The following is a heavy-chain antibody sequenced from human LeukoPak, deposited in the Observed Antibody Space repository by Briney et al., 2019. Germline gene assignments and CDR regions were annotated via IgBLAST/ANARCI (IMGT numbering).Heavy chain of an antibody. CDR3: ARNPPYGGNDC. V-gene: IGHV4-31*03. Sequence: ASETLSLTCTVSGGSISSGGYSWSWIRQHPGKGLEWIGYIYYSGSTYYNPSLKSRVTISVDTSKNQFSLKLSSVTAADTAVYYCARNPPYGGNDCWGQGTLVTVSS. CDR2: IYYSGST. D-gene: IGHD4-23*01. CDR1: GGSISSGGYS. J-gene: IGHJ4*02.